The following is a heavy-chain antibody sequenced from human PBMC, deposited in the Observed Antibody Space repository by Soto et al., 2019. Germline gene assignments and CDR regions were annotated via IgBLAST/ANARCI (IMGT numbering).Heavy chain of an antibody. J-gene: IGHJ3*02. CDR2: IKSKTDGGTT. CDR1: GFTFSNAW. CDR3: TTDHDNWNDGVDLLDAFDI. D-gene: IGHD1-20*01. Sequence: GGSLRLSCAASGFTFSNAWMNWVRQAPGKGLEWVGRIKSKTDGGTTDYAAPVKGRFTISRDDSKNTLYLQMNSLKTEDTAVYYCTTDHDNWNDGVDLLDAFDIWGQGTMVTVSS. V-gene: IGHV3-15*07.